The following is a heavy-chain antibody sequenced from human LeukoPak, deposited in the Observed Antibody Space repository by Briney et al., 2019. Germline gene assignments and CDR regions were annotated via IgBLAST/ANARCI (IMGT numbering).Heavy chain of an antibody. V-gene: IGHV3-7*01. CDR1: GFTFSNYW. Sequence: GGSLRLSCAASGFTFSNYWMSWVRQAPGKGLEWVANIKQDGSEKYYVDSVKGRSTISRDNAKNSLYLQMNSLRAEDTAVYYCARVGIAVAGYFDYWGQGTLVTVSS. CDR2: IKQDGSEK. CDR3: ARVGIAVAGYFDY. D-gene: IGHD6-19*01. J-gene: IGHJ4*02.